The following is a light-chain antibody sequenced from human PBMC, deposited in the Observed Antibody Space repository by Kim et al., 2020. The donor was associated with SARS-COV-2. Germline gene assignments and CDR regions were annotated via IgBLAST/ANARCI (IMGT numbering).Light chain of an antibody. CDR3: QQYTTSPPAYT. CDR1: QSISSEF. CDR2: GAS. Sequence: PGESATLSCRASQSISSEFLAWYQQISGQPPRLLIFGASNRAAGIPDRFSGGGSGTDFTLTITRLEPADSAIYYCQQYTTSPPAYTFGQGTKLEIK. V-gene: IGKV3-20*01. J-gene: IGKJ2*01.